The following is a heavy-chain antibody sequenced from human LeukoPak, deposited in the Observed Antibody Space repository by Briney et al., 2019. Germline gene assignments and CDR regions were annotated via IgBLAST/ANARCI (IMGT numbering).Heavy chain of an antibody. CDR2: INPNSGGT. D-gene: IGHD3-22*01. V-gene: IGHV1-2*02. J-gene: IGHJ4*02. CDR1: GYTFTSHG. Sequence: ASVKVSCKASGYTFTSHGISWVRQAPGQGLEWMGWINPNSGGTNYAQKFQGRVNMTRDTSISTAYMELSRLRSDDTAVYYCARAFYSSGYLNWGQGTLVTVSS. CDR3: ARAFYSSGYLN.